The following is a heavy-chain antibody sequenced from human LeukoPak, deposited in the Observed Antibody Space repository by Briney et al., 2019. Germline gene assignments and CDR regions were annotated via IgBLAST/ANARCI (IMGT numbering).Heavy chain of an antibody. Sequence: SETLSLTCTVSGGSISSYYWSWIRQPPGKGLEWIGYIYYSGSTNYNPSLKSRVTISVPTSKNQFSLKLSSVTAADTAVYYCARVSGSGWYFDYWGQGTLVTVSS. V-gene: IGHV4-59*01. CDR2: IYYSGST. D-gene: IGHD3-10*01. CDR3: ARVSGSGWYFDY. J-gene: IGHJ4*02. CDR1: GGSISSYY.